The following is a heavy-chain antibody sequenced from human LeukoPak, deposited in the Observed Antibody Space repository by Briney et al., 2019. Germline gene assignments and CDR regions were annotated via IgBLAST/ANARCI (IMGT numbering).Heavy chain of an antibody. CDR2: ISAYNGNT. CDR3: ARALHGMGYYFDY. J-gene: IGHJ4*02. V-gene: IGHV1-18*01. D-gene: IGHD1-14*01. CDR1: GYTFTNYA. Sequence: ASVKVSCKASGYTFTNYAMHWVRQAPGQRLEWMGWISAYNGNTNYAQKLQGRVTMTTDTSTSTAYMELRSLRSDDTAVYYCARALHGMGYYFDYWGQGTLVTVSS.